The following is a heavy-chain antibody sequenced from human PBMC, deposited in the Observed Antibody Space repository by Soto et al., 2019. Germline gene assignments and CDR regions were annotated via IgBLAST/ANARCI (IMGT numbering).Heavy chain of an antibody. CDR2: IDPSDSYT. CDR1: GYSFTSYW. D-gene: IGHD3-10*01. CDR3: ARQSAKYYYGSGRFDP. Sequence: PGESLKISCKGSGYSFTSYWISWVRQMPGKGLEWMGRIDPSDSYTNYSPSFQGHVTISADKSISTAYLQWSSLKASDTAMYYCARQSAKYYYGSGRFDPWGQGTLVTVSS. V-gene: IGHV5-10-1*01. J-gene: IGHJ5*02.